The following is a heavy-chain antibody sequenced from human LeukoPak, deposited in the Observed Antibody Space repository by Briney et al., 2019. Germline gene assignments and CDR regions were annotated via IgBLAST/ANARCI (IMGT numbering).Heavy chain of an antibody. Sequence: GASVKVSCKASGYTFTGYGISWVRQAPGQGLEWMGWISAYNGNTNYAQKFQGRDTMTTETSTRTAYMELRSLRSDDAAVYYCARIDLAYGSGTYYSSYFEYWGQGTLVTVSS. J-gene: IGHJ4*02. D-gene: IGHD3-10*01. CDR1: GYTFTGYG. CDR2: ISAYNGNT. CDR3: ARIDLAYGSGTYYSSYFEY. V-gene: IGHV1-18*01.